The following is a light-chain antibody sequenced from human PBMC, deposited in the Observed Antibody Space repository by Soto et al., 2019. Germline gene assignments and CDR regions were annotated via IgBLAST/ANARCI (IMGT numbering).Light chain of an antibody. V-gene: IGKV1-9*01. CDR3: QQLNSYPYT. CDR2: AAS. CDR1: PGISSY. Sequence: DIQLTQSPSFLSASVGDRVTITCRASPGISSYLAWYQQKPGKAPKLLIYAASTLQSGVPSRFSGSGSGTEFTLTISSLQPEDFATYYCQQLNSYPYTFGQGTNLEIK. J-gene: IGKJ2*01.